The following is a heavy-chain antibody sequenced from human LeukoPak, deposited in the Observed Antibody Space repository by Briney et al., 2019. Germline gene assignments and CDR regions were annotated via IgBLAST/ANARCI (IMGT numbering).Heavy chain of an antibody. Sequence: GGSLRLSCAASGFTFSSYEMNWVRQAPGKGLEWVSHISSSGSTIYYTDSVKGRFTISRDNSKNSLYLQMHSLRAEDTAIYYCARTVARIGYWGQGTLVTVSS. CDR3: ARTVARIGY. CDR1: GFTFSSYE. V-gene: IGHV3-48*03. CDR2: ISSSGSTI. J-gene: IGHJ4*02. D-gene: IGHD4-23*01.